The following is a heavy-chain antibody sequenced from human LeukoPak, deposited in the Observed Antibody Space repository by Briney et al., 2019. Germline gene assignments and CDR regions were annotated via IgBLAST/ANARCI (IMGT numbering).Heavy chain of an antibody. Sequence: SETLSHTCTVSGGSISSSNYYWGWIRQPPGKGLEWIGNIYYSGSTYYNPSLKSRVTISVDKPQSQFSLKVSSVTAADTAVYYCARTFGSGFDYWGQGTLVTVSS. CDR3: ARTFGSGFDY. V-gene: IGHV4-39*07. CDR1: GGSISSSNYY. D-gene: IGHD3-10*01. CDR2: IYYSGST. J-gene: IGHJ4*02.